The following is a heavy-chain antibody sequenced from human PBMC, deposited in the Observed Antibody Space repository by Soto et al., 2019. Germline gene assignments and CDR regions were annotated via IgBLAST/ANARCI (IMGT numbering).Heavy chain of an antibody. Sequence: GGSLRLSCAASGFTFNNYAMNWVRQAPGKGLEWVATISATGGSTYYADSVKGRFTISRDNSKNTLYLQMNGLRVEDTAVYYCTKRRLAGNFDYWGQGPQVTVSS. J-gene: IGHJ4*02. CDR3: TKRRLAGNFDY. CDR2: ISATGGST. V-gene: IGHV3-23*01. CDR1: GFTFNNYA.